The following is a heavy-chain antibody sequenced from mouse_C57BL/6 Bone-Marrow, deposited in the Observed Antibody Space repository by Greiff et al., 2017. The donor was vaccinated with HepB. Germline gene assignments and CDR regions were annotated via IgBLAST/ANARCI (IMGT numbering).Heavy chain of an antibody. CDR2: ISYDGSN. D-gene: IGHD2-2*01. J-gene: IGHJ2*01. CDR3: ARVGYGYDY. V-gene: IGHV3-6*01. CDR1: GYSITSGYY. Sequence: EVKLQESGPGLVKPSQSLSLTCSVTGYSITSGYYWNWIRPYPGNKLEWMGYISYDGSNYYNPSIKNRITITRDTSKNQFFLKLHSVATEDTARYYCARVGYGYDYWGQGTTLTVSS.